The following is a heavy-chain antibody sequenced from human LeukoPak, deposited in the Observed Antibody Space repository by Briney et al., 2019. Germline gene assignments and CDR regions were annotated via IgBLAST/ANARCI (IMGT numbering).Heavy chain of an antibody. CDR2: IYYSGST. V-gene: IGHV4-39*01. CDR3: ARLQYSSDSSGYYYSHALDI. Sequence: SETLSLTCTVSGGSISSSSYYWGWIRQPPGKELEWIGSIYYSGSTYYNPSLKSRVTISVDTSKNQFSLKLSSVTAADTAVYYCARLQYSSDSSGYYYSHALDIWGQGTMVTVSS. J-gene: IGHJ3*02. CDR1: GGSISSSSYY. D-gene: IGHD3-22*01.